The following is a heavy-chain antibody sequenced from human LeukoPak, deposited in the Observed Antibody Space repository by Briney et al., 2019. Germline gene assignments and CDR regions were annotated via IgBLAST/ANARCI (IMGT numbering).Heavy chain of an antibody. J-gene: IGHJ4*02. V-gene: IGHV4-59*11. CDR1: GGSMTTHH. CDR2: VFDSGRT. D-gene: IGHD5-18*01. Sequence: SETLSLTCTASGGSMTTHHWNWIRQTPGKGLEWIGYVFDSGRTKENPSLKSRVTLSADTSKNQLSLRLSSVTAADTAVYYCTTIKRGNIFGYFDFWGQGILVTASS. CDR3: TTIKRGNIFGYFDF.